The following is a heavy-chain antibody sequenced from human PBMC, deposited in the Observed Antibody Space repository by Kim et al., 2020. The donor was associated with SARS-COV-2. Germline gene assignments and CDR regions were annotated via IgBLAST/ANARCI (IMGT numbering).Heavy chain of an antibody. CDR3: ARDGLNYYDSSGYYHGAFDI. D-gene: IGHD3-22*01. J-gene: IGHJ3*02. CDR2: IYYSGST. Sequence: SETLSLTCTVSGGSISSYYWSWIRQPPGKGLEWIGYIYYSGSTNYNPSLKSRVTISVDTSKNQFSLKLSSVTAADTAVYYCARDGLNYYDSSGYYHGAFDIWGQGTMVTVSS. CDR1: GGSISSYY. V-gene: IGHV4-59*01.